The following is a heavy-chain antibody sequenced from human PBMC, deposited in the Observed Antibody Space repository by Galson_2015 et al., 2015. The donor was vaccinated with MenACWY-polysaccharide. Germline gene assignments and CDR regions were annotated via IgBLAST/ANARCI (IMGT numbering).Heavy chain of an antibody. J-gene: IGHJ4*02. CDR3: AKDWGGVVVTVEGYFDY. V-gene: IGHV3-23*01. CDR1: GFTFSSYA. Sequence: SLRLSCAASGFTFSSYAMSWVRQAPGKGLEWVSAISGSGGSTYYADSVKGRFTISRDNSENTLYLQMNSLRAEDTAVYYCAKDWGGVVVTVEGYFDYWGQGTLVTVSS. D-gene: IGHD2-21*02. CDR2: ISGSGGST.